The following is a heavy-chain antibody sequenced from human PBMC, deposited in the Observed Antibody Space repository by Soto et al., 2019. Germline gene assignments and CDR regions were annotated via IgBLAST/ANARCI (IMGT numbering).Heavy chain of an antibody. Sequence: SETLSLTCVVSGGSITSYHWSCIRQFPGKGLEWIAYTAYTGITNYNPSLKSRVTISVDTSKNQFSLKLSSVTAADTAVYYCAREYDSSGYYRPADAFDIWGQGTMVTVSS. J-gene: IGHJ3*02. CDR1: GGSITSYH. D-gene: IGHD3-22*01. V-gene: IGHV4-59*01. CDR3: AREYDSSGYYRPADAFDI. CDR2: TAYTGIT.